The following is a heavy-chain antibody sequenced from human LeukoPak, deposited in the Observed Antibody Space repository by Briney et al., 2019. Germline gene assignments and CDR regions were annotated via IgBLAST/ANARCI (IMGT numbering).Heavy chain of an antibody. Sequence: GGSLRLSCAASGFTFSSYWMSWVRQAPGKGLEWVSIIYSGGSTYYADSVKGRFTISRDNSKNTLYLQMNRLRAEDTAVYYCARSSYSSSSAVGYWGQGTLVTVSS. V-gene: IGHV3-53*01. CDR2: IYSGGST. D-gene: IGHD6-6*01. CDR3: ARSSYSSSSAVGY. J-gene: IGHJ4*02. CDR1: GFTFSSYW.